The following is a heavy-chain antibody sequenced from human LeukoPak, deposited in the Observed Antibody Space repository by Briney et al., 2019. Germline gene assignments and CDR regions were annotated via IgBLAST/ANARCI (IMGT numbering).Heavy chain of an antibody. D-gene: IGHD2-2*03. V-gene: IGHV5-51*01. Sequence: SGESLKISCKGSGYSFTSYWIGWVRQMPGKGLEWMGIIYPGDSDTRYSPSFQGQVTISADNSISTAYLQWSSLKASDTAMYYCARAAFGYCSSTSCYDWFDPWGQGTLVTVSS. CDR1: GYSFTSYW. CDR2: IYPGDSDT. J-gene: IGHJ5*02. CDR3: ARAAFGYCSSTSCYDWFDP.